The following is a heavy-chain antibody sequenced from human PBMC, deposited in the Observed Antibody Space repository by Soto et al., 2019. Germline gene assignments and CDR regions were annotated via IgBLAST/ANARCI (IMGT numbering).Heavy chain of an antibody. J-gene: IGHJ4*02. CDR2: ISYDGSNK. V-gene: IGHV3-30-3*01. Sequence: QVQLVESGGGVVQPGRSLRLSCAASGFTFSSYAMHWVRQAPGKGLEWVAVISYDGSNKYYADSVKGRFTISRDNSKNTLYLQMNSLRAEDTAVYYVARGKRGGYYGDDSVTWVVDYWGQGTLVTVSS. CDR1: GFTFSSYA. CDR3: ARGKRGGYYGDDSVTWVVDY. D-gene: IGHD4-17*01.